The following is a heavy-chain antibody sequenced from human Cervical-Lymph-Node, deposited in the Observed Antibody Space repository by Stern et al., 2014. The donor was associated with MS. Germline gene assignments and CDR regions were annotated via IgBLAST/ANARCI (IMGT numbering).Heavy chain of an antibody. CDR3: ARVMGYYDTIGYDF. V-gene: IGHV4-31*03. D-gene: IGHD3-22*01. Sequence: QVQLQESGPGLVKPSQTLSLTCTVSGGSITSGGHYWSWIRQYPGQGLEWIGHIDYSGSTYYNPSLRSRLTISLDTSKNQFSLNLNSVTAADTAVYYCARVMGYYDTIGYDFWGQGTLVPVSS. CDR2: IDYSGST. CDR1: GGSITSGGHY. J-gene: IGHJ4*02.